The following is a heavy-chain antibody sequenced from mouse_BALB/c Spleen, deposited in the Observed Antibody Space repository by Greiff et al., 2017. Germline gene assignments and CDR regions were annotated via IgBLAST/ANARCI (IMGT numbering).Heavy chain of an antibody. J-gene: IGHJ1*01. CDR3: ARGYYPLYFDV. CDR1: GFSLTGYG. V-gene: IGHV2-6-7*01. D-gene: IGHD2-1*01. CDR2: IWGDGST. Sequence: QVQLKESGPGLVAPSQSLSITCTVSGFSLTGYGVNWVRQPPGKGLEWLGMIWGDGSTDYNSALKSRLSISKDNSKSQVFLKMNSLQTDDTARYYCARGYYPLYFDVWGAGTTVTVSS.